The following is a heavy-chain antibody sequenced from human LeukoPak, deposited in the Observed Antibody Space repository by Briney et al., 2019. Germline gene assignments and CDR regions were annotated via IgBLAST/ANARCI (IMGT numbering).Heavy chain of an antibody. V-gene: IGHV4-39*01. CDR1: GGSISSSSYY. CDR3: ARARGYFDY. CDR2: IYYSGST. J-gene: IGHJ4*02. Sequence: PSETLSLTCTVSGGSISSSSYYWGWIRQPPGKGLEWIGSIYYSGSTYYNPSLKSRVTISADTSKNQFSLKLSSVTAADTAVYYCARARGYFDYWGQGTLVTVSS.